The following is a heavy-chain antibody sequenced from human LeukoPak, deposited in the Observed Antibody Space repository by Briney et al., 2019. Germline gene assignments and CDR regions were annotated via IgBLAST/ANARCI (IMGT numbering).Heavy chain of an antibody. V-gene: IGHV3-21*01. D-gene: IGHD3-3*01. J-gene: IGHJ4*02. CDR1: GFTFSSYS. CDR3: ARDHRPGYYDFWSSYLYYFDY. CDR2: ISSSSSYI. Sequence: PGGSLRLSCAASGFTFSSYSMNWVRQAPGKGLEWVSSISSSSSYIYYADSVKGRFTISRDNAKNSLYLQMNSLRAEDTAVYYCARDHRPGYYDFWSSYLYYFDYWGQGTLVTVSS.